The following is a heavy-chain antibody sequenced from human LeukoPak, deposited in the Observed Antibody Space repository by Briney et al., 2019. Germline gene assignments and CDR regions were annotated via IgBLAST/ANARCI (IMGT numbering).Heavy chain of an antibody. CDR3: AKARTYYYDSSGYYSFDY. J-gene: IGHJ4*02. CDR1: GFTVSSNY. Sequence: GGSLRLSCAASGFTVSSNYMSWVRQAPGKGLEWVSVIYSGGSTYYADSVKGRFTISRDNSKNTLYLQMNSLRAEDTAVYYCAKARTYYYDSSGYYSFDYWGQGTLVTVSS. V-gene: IGHV3-53*01. CDR2: IYSGGST. D-gene: IGHD3-22*01.